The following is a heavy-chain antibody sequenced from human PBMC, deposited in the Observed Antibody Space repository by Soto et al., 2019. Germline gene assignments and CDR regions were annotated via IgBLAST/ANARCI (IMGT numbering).Heavy chain of an antibody. CDR2: IYYSGST. V-gene: IGHV4-59*01. Sequence: SETLSLTCTVSGGSISSYYWSWIRQPPGKGLEWIGYIYYSGSTNYNPSLKSRVTISVDTSKNQFSLKLSSVTAADTAVYYCARGLTHYYDGSGSTVDYFDYWGQGTLVTVSS. CDR3: ARGLTHYYDGSGSTVDYFDY. J-gene: IGHJ4*02. D-gene: IGHD3-22*01. CDR1: GGSISSYY.